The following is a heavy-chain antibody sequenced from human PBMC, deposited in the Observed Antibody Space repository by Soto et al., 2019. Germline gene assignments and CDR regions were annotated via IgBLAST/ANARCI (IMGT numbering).Heavy chain of an antibody. CDR2: IYDRGST. CDR3: ARGRRWSGWFDP. V-gene: IGHV4-59*01. J-gene: IGHJ5*02. D-gene: IGHD3-10*02. CDR1: GGSIRRYY. Sequence: QVQLQESGPGLVKPSETLSLTCTVSGGSIRRYYWSWIRQPPGKGLEWIGYIYDRGSTDYNPSLKSRVTISVDTSTNDFSLKLSSVTAADTAVYYCARGRRWSGWFDPRGQGTLVTVSS.